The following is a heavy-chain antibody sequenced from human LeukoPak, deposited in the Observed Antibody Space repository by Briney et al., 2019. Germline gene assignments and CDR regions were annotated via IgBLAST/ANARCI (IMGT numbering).Heavy chain of an antibody. CDR1: GGSISSGGHS. D-gene: IGHD6-19*01. CDR2: INHSGST. Sequence: PSQTLSLTCAVSGGSISSGGHSWSWIRQPPGKGLEWIGEINHSGSTNYNPSLKSRVTISVDTSKNQFSLKLSSVTAADTAVYYCARSSGWYLNWFDPWGQGTLVTVSS. V-gene: IGHV4-30-2*01. J-gene: IGHJ5*02. CDR3: ARSSGWYLNWFDP.